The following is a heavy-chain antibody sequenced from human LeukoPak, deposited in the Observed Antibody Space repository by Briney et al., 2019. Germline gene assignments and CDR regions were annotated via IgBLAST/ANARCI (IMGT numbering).Heavy chain of an antibody. V-gene: IGHV4-59*01. CDR3: GTGLHDSSGYYWTGSFDN. J-gene: IGHJ4*02. CDR2: IDNRGST. CDR1: GGSIRGYY. D-gene: IGHD3-22*01. Sequence: SETLSLTCSVSGGSIRGYYWSWIRQPPGKGLQWIGYIDNRGSTNYNPSLKSRVSMSVDTSKNQFSLNLSSMTAADTAVYYCGTGLHDSSGYYWTGSFDNWGQGALVTVSS.